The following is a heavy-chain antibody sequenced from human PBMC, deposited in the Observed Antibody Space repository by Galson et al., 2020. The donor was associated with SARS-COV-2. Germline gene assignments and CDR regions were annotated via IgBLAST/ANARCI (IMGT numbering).Heavy chain of an antibody. CDR1: GFTFSNAW. D-gene: IGHD4-17*01. J-gene: IGHJ4*02. CDR3: TWTTVTLQWDF. Sequence: GGSLRLSCAASGFTFSNAWMSWVRQAPGKGLEWVGRVKSKTDGGPTDYAAPVKGRFTISRDDSKNTLYLQIDSLKTEDTAVYYCTWTTVTLQWDFWGQGTQVTVSS. V-gene: IGHV3-15*01. CDR2: VKSKTDGGPT.